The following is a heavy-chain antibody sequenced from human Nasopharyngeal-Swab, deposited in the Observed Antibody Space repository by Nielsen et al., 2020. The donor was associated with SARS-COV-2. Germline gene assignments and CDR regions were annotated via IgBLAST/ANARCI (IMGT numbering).Heavy chain of an antibody. CDR3: ARGSGWNDLGWFDP. Sequence: ASVKVSCNAAGYTFTSYAMNWVRQAPGQGLEWMGWINTNTGNPTYAQGFTGRFVFSLDTSVSKAYLQISSLKAEDTAVYYCARGSGWNDLGWFDPWGQGTLVTVSS. CDR1: GYTFTSYA. D-gene: IGHD1-1*01. V-gene: IGHV7-4-1*02. CDR2: INTNTGNP. J-gene: IGHJ5*02.